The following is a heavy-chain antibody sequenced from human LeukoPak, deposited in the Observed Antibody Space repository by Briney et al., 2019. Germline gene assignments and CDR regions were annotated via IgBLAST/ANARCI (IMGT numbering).Heavy chain of an antibody. D-gene: IGHD2-2*03. CDR2: ISSSSSYI. CDR3: ARDGGLDIPHRY. Sequence: PGGSLRLSCAASGFTFSSYSMNWVRQAPGKGLEWVSSISSSSSYIYYADSVKGRFTISRDNAKNSLYLQMNSLRAEDTAVYYCARDGGLDIPHRYWGQGTLVTVSS. CDR1: GFTFSSYS. V-gene: IGHV3-21*01. J-gene: IGHJ4*02.